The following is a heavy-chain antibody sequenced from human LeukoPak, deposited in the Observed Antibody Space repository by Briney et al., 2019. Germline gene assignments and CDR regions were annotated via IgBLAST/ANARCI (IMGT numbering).Heavy chain of an antibody. CDR2: ISGSSGST. V-gene: IGHV3-23*01. J-gene: IGHJ6*03. CDR1: GFMFAAYA. Sequence: GGSLRLSCAASGFMFAAYAMSWVRQAPGKGLEWVSAISGSSGSTYDAKFVQGRFTISRDNSKSTLYLQMNNVRDEDTAIYYCAKSPRVFWSGYMDVWGKGTTVTVSS. D-gene: IGHD3-3*01. CDR3: AKSPRVFWSGYMDV.